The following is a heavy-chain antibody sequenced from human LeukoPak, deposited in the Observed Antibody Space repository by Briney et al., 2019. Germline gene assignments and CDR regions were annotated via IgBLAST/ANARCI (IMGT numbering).Heavy chain of an antibody. CDR3: AGGSGGQPHY. CDR2: VNPNSGVT. J-gene: IGHJ4*02. V-gene: IGHV1-8*01. D-gene: IGHD3-10*01. Sequence: ASVKVSCKASGYTFTTYDINWVRQATGQGLEWMGWVNPNSGVTRYAQKFQGRVTMTRNTSISTAYMELSSLRSEDTAVYYCAGGSGGQPHYWGQGTLVTVSS. CDR1: GYTFTTYD.